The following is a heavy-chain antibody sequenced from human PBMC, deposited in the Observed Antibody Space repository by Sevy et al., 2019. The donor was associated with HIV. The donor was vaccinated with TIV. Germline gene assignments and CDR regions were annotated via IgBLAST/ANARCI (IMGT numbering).Heavy chain of an antibody. Sequence: GGSLRLSCAASGFTFSNYGIHWVRQAPGKGLEWVAVIRYDGNNKEYTDSVKGRFTISRDNSKNTLYLQVNSLRAEDTAVYYCARGQLRYCSSSSCYEGDYYYYGMDVWGQGTTVTVSS. D-gene: IGHD2-2*01. CDR3: ARGQLRYCSSSSCYEGDYYYYGMDV. J-gene: IGHJ6*02. CDR1: GFTFSNYG. CDR2: IRYDGNNK. V-gene: IGHV3-33*01.